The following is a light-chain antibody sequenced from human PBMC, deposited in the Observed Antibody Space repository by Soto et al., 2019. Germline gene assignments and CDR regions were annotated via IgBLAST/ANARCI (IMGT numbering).Light chain of an antibody. V-gene: IGKV3-20*01. CDR2: GAS. CDR1: QSVTSSY. Sequence: EIVLTQSPGTLSLSPGERATLSCRASQSVTSSYLAWYQQKPGQAPRLVMYGASIRTSGIPDRFSGSGSGTDFTLTISRLEPEDFAVYYCQQYVRAPCTFGQGTKVEIK. J-gene: IGKJ1*01. CDR3: QQYVRAPCT.